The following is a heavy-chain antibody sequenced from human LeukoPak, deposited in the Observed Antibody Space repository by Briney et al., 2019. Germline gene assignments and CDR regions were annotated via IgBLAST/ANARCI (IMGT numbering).Heavy chain of an antibody. CDR2: IYHSGST. Sequence: TLSLTCAVSGGSISSGGYSWSWIRQPPGKGLEWIGYIYHSGSTYYNPSLKSRVTISVDRSKNQFSLKLSSVTAADTAVYYCARGGYCSGGSCGWFDPWGQGTLVTVSS. D-gene: IGHD2-15*01. V-gene: IGHV4-30-2*01. CDR3: ARGGYCSGGSCGWFDP. CDR1: GGSISSGGYS. J-gene: IGHJ5*02.